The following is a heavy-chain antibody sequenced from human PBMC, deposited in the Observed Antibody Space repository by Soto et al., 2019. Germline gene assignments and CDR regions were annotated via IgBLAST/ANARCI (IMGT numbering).Heavy chain of an antibody. J-gene: IGHJ6*02. D-gene: IGHD6-13*01. V-gene: IGHV3-15*01. Sequence: PGGSLRLSCEASGFTFSNALMSWVRQAPGKGLELVGRIKSKTDGGPTDYAAPVKGRFNISRDDSKNTLHLQMNSLKTEDTAVYYGTTKQQLPYYGMDVWGQGTTVTVSS. CDR3: TTKQQLPYYGMDV. CDR2: IKSKTDGGPT. CDR1: GFTFSNAL.